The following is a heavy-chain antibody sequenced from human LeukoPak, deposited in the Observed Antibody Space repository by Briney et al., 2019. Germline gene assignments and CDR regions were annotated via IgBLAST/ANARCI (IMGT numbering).Heavy chain of an antibody. CDR3: VCTMGSTTPFDY. CDR2: IYADDSTT. Sequence: GESLKISCKGSVYSFTNYWIGWVRQMPGKGLEWMGLIYADDSTTRYRPSFQGQVTISADTSISTAYLQWNSLQASGSATYYCVCTMGSTTPFDYWGQGTLVTVSS. V-gene: IGHV5-51*01. CDR1: VYSFTNYW. D-gene: IGHD1-1*01. J-gene: IGHJ4*02.